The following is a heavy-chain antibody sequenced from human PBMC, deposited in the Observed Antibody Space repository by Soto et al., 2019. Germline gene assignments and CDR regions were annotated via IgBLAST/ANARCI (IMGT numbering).Heavy chain of an antibody. CDR3: ARDPPLPAAMVD. CDR2: IYHSGST. D-gene: IGHD2-2*01. Sequence: SETQSLTCASTYASIISSNWWCWVRQPPGKGLEWIGEIYHSGSTNYNPSLKSRVTISVDKSKNQFSLQLSSVTAADTALYYCARDPPLPAAMVDWGQGTLVT. V-gene: IGHV4-4*02. J-gene: IGHJ4*02. CDR1: YASIISSNW.